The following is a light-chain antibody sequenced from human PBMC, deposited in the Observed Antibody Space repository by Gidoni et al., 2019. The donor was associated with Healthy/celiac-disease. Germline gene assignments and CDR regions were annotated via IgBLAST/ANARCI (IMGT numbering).Light chain of an antibody. J-gene: IGLJ2*01. CDR2: QDS. V-gene: IGLV3-1*01. CDR3: QAWDSNYVV. CDR1: KLGDKY. Sequence: SYELTQPPSVSVSPGQTASITCSGAKLGDKYACWYQQKPGQSPVLLIYQDSKRPSGIPERFSGSNSGNTATLTISGTQAMDEADYYCQAWDSNYVVFGGGTKLTVL.